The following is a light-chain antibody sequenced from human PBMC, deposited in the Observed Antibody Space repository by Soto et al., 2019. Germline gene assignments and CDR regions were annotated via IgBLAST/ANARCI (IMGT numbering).Light chain of an antibody. CDR1: QSVSSY. V-gene: IGKV3-11*01. CDR2: DAS. CDR3: QQTSNWPPIA. J-gene: IGKJ5*01. Sequence: EIVLTQSPATLSLSPGERATHSCRASQSVSSYLAWYQQKLGQAPRLLIYDASNRATGIPARFSGSGSGTDFTLTISTLETEDFAVYYCQQTSNWPPIAFGQGTRLEIK.